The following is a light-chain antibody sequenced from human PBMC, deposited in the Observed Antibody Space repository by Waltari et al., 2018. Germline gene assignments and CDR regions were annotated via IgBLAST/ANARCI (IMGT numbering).Light chain of an antibody. V-gene: IGKV3-20*01. CDR3: QQYASPPLT. CDR1: QSLSSSY. CDR2: GAS. J-gene: IGKJ4*01. Sequence: EIVLPQSPGTLSLSLGERATLSCSASQSLSSSYLAWYQQKSGQAPRLLIYGASSRATGIPDRISCGGSGTDFTLTISRLEPEDFAVYFCQQYASPPLTFGGGTKVEIK.